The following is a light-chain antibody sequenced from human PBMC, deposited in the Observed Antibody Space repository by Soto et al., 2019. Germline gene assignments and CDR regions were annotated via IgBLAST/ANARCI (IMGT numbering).Light chain of an antibody. CDR2: EVN. Sequence: LTQPASVPGSPGQSITISCTGAISDVGGYSYVSWYQQYPGKAPKLIIFEVNVRPSGVSDRFSGSKSGNTASLTISGLQAEDEADYFCSDTTTSALAVFGTGTKVTVL. J-gene: IGLJ1*01. V-gene: IGLV2-14*01. CDR3: CSDTTTSALAV. CDR1: ISDVGGYSY.